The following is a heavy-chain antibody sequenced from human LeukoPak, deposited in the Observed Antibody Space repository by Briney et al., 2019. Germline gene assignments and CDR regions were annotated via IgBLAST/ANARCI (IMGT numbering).Heavy chain of an antibody. V-gene: IGHV4-34*01. CDR3: ARXRLPYPTYYYYYMDV. CDR2: INHSGST. Sequence: SETLSLTCAVYGGSFSGYYWSWIRQPPGKGLEWIGEINHSGSTNYNPSLKSRVTISVDTSKNQFSLKLSSVTAAATAVYYCARXRLPYPTYYYYYMDVWGKGTTVTVSS. CDR1: GGSFSGYY. J-gene: IGHJ6*03.